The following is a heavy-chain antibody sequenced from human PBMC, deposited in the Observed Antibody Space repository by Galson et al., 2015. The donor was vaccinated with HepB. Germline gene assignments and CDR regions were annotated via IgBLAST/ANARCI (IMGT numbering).Heavy chain of an antibody. CDR2: ISESGDNT. Sequence: LRLSCAASGFTFRNCAMSWVRQAPGKGLEWVSIISESGDNTYYADSVKGRFTISRDNSKNTLYLQMNSLRADDTAVYYCARRTFVTGIRCFDPWGQGTLVTVSP. D-gene: IGHD2-21*02. J-gene: IGHJ5*02. CDR3: ARRTFVTGIRCFDP. V-gene: IGHV3-23*01. CDR1: GFTFRNCA.